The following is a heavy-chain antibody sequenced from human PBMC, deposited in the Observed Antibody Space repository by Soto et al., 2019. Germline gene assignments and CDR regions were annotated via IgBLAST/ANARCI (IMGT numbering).Heavy chain of an antibody. J-gene: IGHJ4*02. CDR1: GYTFTSYS. D-gene: IGHD3-10*01. CDR3: ARDGEGSTRELLYYFDY. V-gene: IGHV1-18*01. Sequence: QVQLVQSGAEVKEPGASVKVSCKTSGYTFTSYSISWVRQAPGQGLEWMGWISTDNGNTNYAQKFQCRVTMTTDTSTSTAYMELRSLRSYDTAVFYCARDGEGSTRELLYYFDYWGQGTLVTVSS. CDR2: ISTDNGNT.